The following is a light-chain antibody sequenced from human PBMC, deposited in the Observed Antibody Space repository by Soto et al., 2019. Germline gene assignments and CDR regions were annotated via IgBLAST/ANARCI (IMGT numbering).Light chain of an antibody. J-gene: IGLJ1*01. V-gene: IGLV3-1*01. CDR2: QDS. Sequence: SYELTQPPSVSVSPGQTASITCSGDKLGDKYACWYQQKPGQSPVLVIYQDSKRPSGIPERFSGSNSGNTATLTISGTQAEDEGDYYCSVYTRTSTYVFGTGTKLTVL. CDR3: SVYTRTSTYV. CDR1: KLGDKY.